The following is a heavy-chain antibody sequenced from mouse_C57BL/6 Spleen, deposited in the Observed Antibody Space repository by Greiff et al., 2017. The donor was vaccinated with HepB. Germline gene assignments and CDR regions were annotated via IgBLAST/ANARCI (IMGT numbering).Heavy chain of an antibody. CDR1: GYTFTSYW. V-gene: IGHV1-64*01. D-gene: IGHD1-1*01. CDR3: ARGHYYGSSYDWYFDV. J-gene: IGHJ1*03. Sequence: QVQLQQPGAELVKPGASVKLSCKASGYTFTSYWMHWVKQRPGQGLEWIGMIHPNSGSTNYNEKFKSKATLTVDKSSSTAYMQLSSLTSEDSAVYYCARGHYYGSSYDWYFDVWGTGTTVTVSS. CDR2: IHPNSGST.